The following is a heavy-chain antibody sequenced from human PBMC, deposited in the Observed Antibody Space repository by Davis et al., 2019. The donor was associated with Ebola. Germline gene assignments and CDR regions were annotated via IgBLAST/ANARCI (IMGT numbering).Heavy chain of an antibody. V-gene: IGHV3-30*02. CDR2: IRYDGSNK. CDR3: TRDFDDY. CDR1: GFTFSSYG. Sequence: GESLKISCAASGFTFSSYGMHWVRQAPGKGLEWVAFIRYDGSNKYYADSVKGRFTISRDNSKNTLYLQMNSLRAEDTAVYYCTRDFDDYWGQGTLVTVSS. J-gene: IGHJ4*02.